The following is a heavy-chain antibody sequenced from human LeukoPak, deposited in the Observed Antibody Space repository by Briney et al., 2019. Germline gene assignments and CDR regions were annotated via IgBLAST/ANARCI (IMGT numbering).Heavy chain of an antibody. J-gene: IGHJ4*02. CDR1: GLTVSSNC. CDR2: IYSGGST. Sequence: GGSPRLSCAASGLTVSSNCMSWVRQAPGKGLEWVSVIYSGGSTYYADSVKGRFTISRDNSKNTLYLQMNSLRAEDTAVYYCTTDPESMIYGYWGQGTLVTVSS. V-gene: IGHV3-53*01. CDR3: TTDPESMIYGY. D-gene: IGHD3-22*01.